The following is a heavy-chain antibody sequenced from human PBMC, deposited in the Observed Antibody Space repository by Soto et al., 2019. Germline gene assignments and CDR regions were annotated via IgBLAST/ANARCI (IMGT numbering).Heavy chain of an antibody. CDR3: ARGLSGDKVDY. V-gene: IGHV4-30-4*08. J-gene: IGHJ4*02. D-gene: IGHD7-27*01. CDR2: IYDGGST. Sequence: QVQLQESGPGLVKPSQTLSLTCTVSGGSVSSVDYYWSWIRQVPDKRLEWIGHIYDGGSTYIYPSLTSRVSLSLDTSKDPFSLQLHSVSAADTAVYYCARGLSGDKVDYWGQGILVTVSS. CDR1: GGSVSSVDYY.